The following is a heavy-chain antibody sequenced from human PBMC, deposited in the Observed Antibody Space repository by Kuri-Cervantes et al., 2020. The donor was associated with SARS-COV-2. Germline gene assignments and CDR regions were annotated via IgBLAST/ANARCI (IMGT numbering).Heavy chain of an antibody. J-gene: IGHJ4*02. V-gene: IGHV1-18*04. Sequence: ASVKVSCKASGYTFTSYGISWVRQAPGQGLEWMGWISAYNGNTNYAQKFQGRVTMTEDTSTDTAYMELSSLRSEDTAVYYCATVGRRWLGIYYFDYWGQGTRVTVSS. D-gene: IGHD6-19*01. CDR1: GYTFTSYG. CDR2: ISAYNGNT. CDR3: ATVGRRWLGIYYFDY.